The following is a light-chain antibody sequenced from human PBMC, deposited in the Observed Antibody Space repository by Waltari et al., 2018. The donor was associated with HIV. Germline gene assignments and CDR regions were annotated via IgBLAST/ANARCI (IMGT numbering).Light chain of an antibody. CDR1: NIGGNT. Sequence: SFVLTQPPSASVAPGQTARITCGGNNIGGNTAPWHQQKPGQAPLLVVYDDSDRPSGIPERFSGSNSWNTATLTISRVEAGDEADYYCQVWDASSDHLVIFGGGTKLTVL. CDR2: DDS. J-gene: IGLJ2*01. V-gene: IGLV3-21*02. CDR3: QVWDASSDHLVI.